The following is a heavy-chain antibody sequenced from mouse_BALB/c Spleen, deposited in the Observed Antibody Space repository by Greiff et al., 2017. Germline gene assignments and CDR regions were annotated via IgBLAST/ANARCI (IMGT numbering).Heavy chain of an antibody. CDR3: ARDDGSSYDAMDY. Sequence: VKVVESGAELAKPGASVKMSCKASGYTFTSYWMHWVKQRPGQGLEWIGYINPSTGYTEYNQKFKDKATLTADKSSSTAYMQLSSLTSEDSAVYYCARDDGSSYDAMDYWGQGTSVTVSS. V-gene: IGHV1-7*01. D-gene: IGHD1-1*01. CDR2: INPSTGYT. CDR1: GYTFTSYW. J-gene: IGHJ4*01.